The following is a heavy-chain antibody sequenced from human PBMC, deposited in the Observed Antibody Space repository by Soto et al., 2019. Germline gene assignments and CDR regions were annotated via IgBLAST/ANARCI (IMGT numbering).Heavy chain of an antibody. CDR3: TRVMALRYFDWLSWDY. Sequence: GGSLRLSCTASGFTFGDYAMSWFRQAPGKGLEWVGFIRSKAYGGTTEYAASVKGGFTISRDDSKSIAYLQMNSLKTEDTAVYYCTRVMALRYFDWLSWDYWGQGTLVTVSS. V-gene: IGHV3-49*03. CDR2: IRSKAYGGTT. CDR1: GFTFGDYA. D-gene: IGHD3-9*01. J-gene: IGHJ4*02.